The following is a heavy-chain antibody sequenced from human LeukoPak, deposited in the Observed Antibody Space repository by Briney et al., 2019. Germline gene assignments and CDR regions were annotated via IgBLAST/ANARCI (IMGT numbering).Heavy chain of an antibody. V-gene: IGHV3-11*01. J-gene: IGHJ5*02. CDR2: ISDSGSTI. D-gene: IGHD6-19*01. CDR1: GFTFSDYY. CDR3: AKDSGYSSGWYINWFDP. Sequence: GGSLRLSCAASGFTFSDYYMTWIRQAPGKGLEWVSYISDSGSTIYYADSVKGRFTISRDNSKNTLYLQMNSLRAEDTAVYYCAKDSGYSSGWYINWFDPWGQGTLVTVSS.